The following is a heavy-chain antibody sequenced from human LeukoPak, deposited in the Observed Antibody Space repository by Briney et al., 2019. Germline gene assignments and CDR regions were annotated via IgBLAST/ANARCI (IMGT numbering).Heavy chain of an antibody. V-gene: IGHV4-59*01. D-gene: IGHD3-10*01. CDR1: GGSISSYY. CDR3: ASHYGSGFGS. Sequence: SETLSLTCTVSGGSISSYYWSWIRQPPEKGLEWIGYIYYSGSTNYNPSLKSRVTISIDTSKNQFSLKLSSVTAADTAVYYCASHYGSGFGSWGQGTLVTVSS. J-gene: IGHJ4*02. CDR2: IYYSGST.